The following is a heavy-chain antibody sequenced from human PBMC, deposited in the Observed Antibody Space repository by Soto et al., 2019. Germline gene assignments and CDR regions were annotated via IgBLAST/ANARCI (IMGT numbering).Heavy chain of an antibody. D-gene: IGHD3-10*01. CDR2: ISGSGGST. J-gene: IGHJ4*02. V-gene: IGHV3-23*01. CDR1: GFTVSSYA. Sequence: GGSLRLSCAASGFTVSSYAMSWVRQAPGKGLEWVSAISGSGGSTYYADSVKGRFTISRDNSKNTLYLQMNSLRAEDTAVYYCAKAIGGSLARYFDYWGQGTLVTVSS. CDR3: AKAIGGSLARYFDY.